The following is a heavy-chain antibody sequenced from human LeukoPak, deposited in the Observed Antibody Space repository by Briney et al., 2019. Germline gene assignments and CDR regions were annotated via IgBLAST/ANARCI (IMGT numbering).Heavy chain of an antibody. CDR2: ISYDGGNK. D-gene: IGHD1-26*01. V-gene: IGHV3-30-3*01. J-gene: IGHJ4*02. CDR3: ARDSGPPIVGAAFFDY. Sequence: GGSLRLSCAASGFTFSSYAMHWVRQAPGKGLEWVAVISYDGGNKYYADSVKGRFTISRDNSKNTLYLQMNSLRAEDTAVYYCARDSGPPIVGAAFFDYWGQGTLVTVSS. CDR1: GFTFSSYA.